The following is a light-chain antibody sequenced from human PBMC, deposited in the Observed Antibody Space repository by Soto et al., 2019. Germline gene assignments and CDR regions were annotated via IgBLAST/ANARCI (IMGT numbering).Light chain of an antibody. CDR3: QQYVSSPWA. J-gene: IGKJ1*01. Sequence: EIVLTQSPGTLSLSPGERATLSCRASQSVNSSYLAWYQQKPGQAPRLLIYGASSRATGIPDRFSGSGSGTDFTLTISRLEPEDFAVYYCQQYVSSPWAFGQGTKVDIK. CDR2: GAS. V-gene: IGKV3-20*01. CDR1: QSVNSSY.